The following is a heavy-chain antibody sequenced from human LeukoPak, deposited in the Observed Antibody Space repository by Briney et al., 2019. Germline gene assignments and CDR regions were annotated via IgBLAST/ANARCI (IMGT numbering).Heavy chain of an antibody. CDR3: ARDFTLEYGDFNWFDP. D-gene: IGHD4-17*01. V-gene: IGHV4-59*01. Sequence: SETLSPTCTVSVGSMSSYYWRWIRQPLRKGREWIGYIYYSGSTNYNPSLKSRVTISVDTSKNQFSLKLSSVTAADTAVYYCARDFTLEYGDFNWFDPWGQGTPVTVSS. CDR2: IYYSGST. J-gene: IGHJ5*02. CDR1: VGSMSSYY.